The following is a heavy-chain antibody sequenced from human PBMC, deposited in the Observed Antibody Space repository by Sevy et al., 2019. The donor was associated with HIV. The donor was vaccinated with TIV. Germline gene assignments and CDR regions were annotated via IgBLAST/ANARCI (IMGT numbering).Heavy chain of an antibody. J-gene: IGHJ4*02. D-gene: IGHD3-22*01. V-gene: IGHV3-48*02. CDR3: ARDGDPHYYDSSGYYLQPSSDY. CDR1: GFTFSSYS. Sequence: GGSLRLSCAASGFTFSSYSMNWVRQAPGKGLEWVSYISSSSSTIYYADSVKGRFTISRDNAKNSLYLQMNSLRDEDTAVYYCARDGDPHYYDSSGYYLQPSSDYWGQGTLVTVSS. CDR2: ISSSSSTI.